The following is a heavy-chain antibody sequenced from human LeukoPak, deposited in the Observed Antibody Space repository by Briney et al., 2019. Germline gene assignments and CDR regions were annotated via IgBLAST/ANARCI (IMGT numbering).Heavy chain of an antibody. J-gene: IGHJ4*02. V-gene: IGHV3-30*18. CDR1: GFTFSRYG. CDR3: AKSAGYSSGFDY. CDR2: ISYDGRNK. D-gene: IGHD6-19*01. Sequence: GGSLRLSCAASGFTFSRYGMHWVRQAPGKGLEWVAVISYDGRNKYYADSVKGRFTISRDNSKNTLYLQMNSLRVEDTAVYYCAKSAGYSSGFDYWGQGTLVTVSS.